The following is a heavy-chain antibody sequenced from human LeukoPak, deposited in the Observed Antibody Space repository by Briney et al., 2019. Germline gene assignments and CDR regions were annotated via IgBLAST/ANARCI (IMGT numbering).Heavy chain of an antibody. CDR2: IYSGGST. CDR3: ARAGYYYYAMDV. Sequence: GGSLRLSCAASGFTFSSYAMSWVRQAPGKGLEWVSIIYSGGSTYYADSVKGRFTISRDNSKNTLYLQMNSLRAEDTAVYYCARAGYYYYAMDVWGQGTTVTVSS. V-gene: IGHV3-53*01. CDR1: GFTFSSYA. J-gene: IGHJ6*02. D-gene: IGHD1-1*01.